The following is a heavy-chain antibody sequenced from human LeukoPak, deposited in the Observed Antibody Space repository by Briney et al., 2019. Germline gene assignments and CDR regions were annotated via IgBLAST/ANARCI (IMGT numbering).Heavy chain of an antibody. CDR3: AREGYSSGWYYVDY. CDR2: IYYSGST. CDR1: GGSISSYY. D-gene: IGHD6-19*01. Sequence: SETLSLTCTVSGGSISSYYWSWIRQPPGKGLEWIGYIYYSGSTNYNPSLKSRVAISVDTSKNQFSLKLSSVTAADTAVYYCAREGYSSGWYYVDYWGQGTLVTVSS. V-gene: IGHV4-59*01. J-gene: IGHJ4*02.